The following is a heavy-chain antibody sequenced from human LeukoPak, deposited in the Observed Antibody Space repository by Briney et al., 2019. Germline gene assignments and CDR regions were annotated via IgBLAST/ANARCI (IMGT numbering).Heavy chain of an antibody. J-gene: IGHJ4*02. Sequence: ASVEVSCKASGYTFTGYYMHWVRQAPGQGLEWRGWINPNSGGTNYAQKFQGRVTMTRDTSISTAYMELSRLRSDDTAVYYCARARSFGEAFDYWGQGTLVTVSS. CDR3: ARARSFGEAFDY. D-gene: IGHD3-10*01. CDR1: GYTFTGYY. CDR2: INPNSGGT. V-gene: IGHV1-2*02.